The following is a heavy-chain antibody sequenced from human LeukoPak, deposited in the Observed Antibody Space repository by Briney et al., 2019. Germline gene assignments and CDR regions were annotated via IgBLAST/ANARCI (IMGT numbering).Heavy chain of an antibody. V-gene: IGHV4-39*07. CDR1: GGSISSSSYY. CDR2: IYYSGGT. D-gene: IGHD6-6*01. CDR3: AREDLSAARHFDY. J-gene: IGHJ4*02. Sequence: PSETLSLTCTVSGGSISSSSYYWGWIRQPPGKGLEWIGSIYYSGGTYYNPSLKSRVTISVDTSKNQFSLKLGSVTAADTAVYYCAREDLSAARHFDYWGQGTLVTVSS.